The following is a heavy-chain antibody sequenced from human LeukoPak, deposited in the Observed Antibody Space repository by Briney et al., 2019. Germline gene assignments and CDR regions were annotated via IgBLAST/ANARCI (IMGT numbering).Heavy chain of an antibody. D-gene: IGHD1-26*01. V-gene: IGHV3-23*01. CDR3: AKYEWELLGYFDY. CDR2: ISGSGGST. J-gene: IGHJ4*02. Sequence: GGSLRLSCAASGFTFSSYAMNWVRQAPGKGLEWVSAISGSGGSTYYADSVKGRFTISRDNSKNTLYLQMNSLRAEDTAVYYCAKYEWELLGYFDYWGQGTLVTVSS. CDR1: GFTFSSYA.